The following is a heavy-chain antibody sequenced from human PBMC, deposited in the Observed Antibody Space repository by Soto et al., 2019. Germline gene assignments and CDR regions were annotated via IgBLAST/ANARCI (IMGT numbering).Heavy chain of an antibody. CDR2: ISAYNGNT. J-gene: IGHJ4*02. CDR1: GYTFTNSG. CDR3: ARYSSGWYYFDH. V-gene: IGHV1-18*01. D-gene: IGHD6-19*01. Sequence: ASVKVSCKASGYTFTNSGITWVRQAPGQGLEWMGWISAYNGNTNYAQKLQGRVTMTTGTSTSTAYMELRSLRSDDTAVYYCARYSSGWYYFDHWGQGTLVTVSS.